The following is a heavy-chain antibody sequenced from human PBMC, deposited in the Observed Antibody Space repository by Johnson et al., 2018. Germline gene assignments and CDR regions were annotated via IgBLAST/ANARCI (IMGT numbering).Heavy chain of an antibody. J-gene: IGHJ4*02. D-gene: IGHD4-17*01. CDR3: ARERDGDYVFAY. CDR2: ISPNSGVT. Sequence: QVQLVQSGAEVKKPGASMKVSCKGSGYSFSDNYIHWVRQAPGQGLEWMGWISPNSGVTNLAQKFQGRVTMTRATSITTAYMELGSLRSDDTAVYYCARERDGDYVFAYWGQGTLVTVSS. CDR1: GYSFSDNY. V-gene: IGHV1-2*02.